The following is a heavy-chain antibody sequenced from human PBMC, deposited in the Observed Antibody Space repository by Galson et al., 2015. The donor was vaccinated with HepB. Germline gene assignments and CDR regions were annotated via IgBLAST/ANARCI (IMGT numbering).Heavy chain of an antibody. CDR1: GFTFSSYA. CDR3: ARGLLDYDSSGYYYDYFDY. J-gene: IGHJ4*02. Sequence: SLRLSCAASGFTFSSYAMHWVRQAPGKGLEYVSAISSNGGSTYYANSVKGRFTISRDNSKNTLYLQMGSLRAEDMAVYYCARGLLDYDSSGYYYDYFDYWGQGTLVTVSS. D-gene: IGHD3-22*01. CDR2: ISSNGGST. V-gene: IGHV3-64*01.